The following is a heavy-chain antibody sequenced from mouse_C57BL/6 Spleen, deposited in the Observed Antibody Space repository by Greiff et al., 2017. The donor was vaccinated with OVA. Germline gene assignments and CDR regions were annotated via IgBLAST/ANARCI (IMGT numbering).Heavy chain of an antibody. J-gene: IGHJ4*01. CDR3: ARYRGYDYDEDYAMDY. Sequence: VHLVESGPELVKPGASVKLSCKASGYAFSSYWMNWVKQRPGKGLEWIGQIYPGDGDTNYNGKFKGKATLTADKSSSTAYMQLSSLTSEDSAVYFCARYRGYDYDEDYAMDYWGQGTSVTVSS. V-gene: IGHV1-80*01. D-gene: IGHD2-4*01. CDR1: GYAFSSYW. CDR2: IYPGDGDT.